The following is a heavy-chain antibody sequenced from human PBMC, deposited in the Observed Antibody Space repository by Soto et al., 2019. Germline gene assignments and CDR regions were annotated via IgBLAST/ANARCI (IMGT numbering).Heavy chain of an antibody. V-gene: IGHV3-21*01. CDR2: ISSSSSYI. D-gene: IGHD2-2*01. J-gene: IGHJ1*01. Sequence: GGSLRLSCAASGFTFSSYSMNWVRQAPGKGLEWVSSISSSSSYIYYADSVKGRFTISRDNAKNSLYLQMNSLRAEDTAVYYCARDSGVVVPAATIQHWGQGTLVTVSS. CDR3: ARDSGVVVPAATIQH. CDR1: GFTFSSYS.